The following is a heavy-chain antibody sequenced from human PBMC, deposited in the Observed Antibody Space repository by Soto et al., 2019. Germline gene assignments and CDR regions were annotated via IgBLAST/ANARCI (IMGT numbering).Heavy chain of an antibody. D-gene: IGHD6-25*01. Sequence: SVQVSCKASGYTFTSYGISWVRQAPGQGLEWMGWISAYNGNTNYAQKLQGRVTMTTDTSTSTAYMELRSLRSDDTAVYYCARDGLRPKTDGMDVWGQGTTVTVSS. CDR3: ARDGLRPKTDGMDV. J-gene: IGHJ6*02. CDR2: ISAYNGNT. V-gene: IGHV1-18*01. CDR1: GYTFTSYG.